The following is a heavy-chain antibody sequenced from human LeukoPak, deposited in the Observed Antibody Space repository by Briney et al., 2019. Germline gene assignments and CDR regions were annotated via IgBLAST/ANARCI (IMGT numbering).Heavy chain of an antibody. V-gene: IGHV4-34*01. CDR3: ARRMAVTRSWAFDI. CDR2: INHSGST. D-gene: IGHD2-21*02. CDR1: GGSFSGYY. Sequence: SETLSLTCAVYGGSFSGYYWSWIRQPPGKGLEWIGEINHSGSTNYNPPLKSRVTISVDTSKNQFSLKLSSVTAADTAVYYCARRMAVTRSWAFDIWGQGTMVTVSS. J-gene: IGHJ3*02.